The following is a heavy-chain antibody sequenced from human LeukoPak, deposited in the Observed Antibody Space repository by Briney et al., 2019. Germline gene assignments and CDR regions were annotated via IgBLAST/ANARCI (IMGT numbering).Heavy chain of an antibody. D-gene: IGHD1-14*01. CDR2: ISGSGATT. Sequence: GGSLRLSCAASEFIFSNYAMTWVRQAPGKGLEWVSSISGSGATTYYADSVQGRFTISRDNSKNTLYLEMNSLSPDDTAVYYCARGVEPLAANTLAYWGQGTLVTVSS. CDR3: ARGVEPLAANTLAY. J-gene: IGHJ4*02. CDR1: EFIFSNYA. V-gene: IGHV3-23*01.